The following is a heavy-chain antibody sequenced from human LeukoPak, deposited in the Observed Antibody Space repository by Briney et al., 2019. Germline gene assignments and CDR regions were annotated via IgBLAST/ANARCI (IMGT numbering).Heavy chain of an antibody. V-gene: IGHV3-53*01. CDR2: IYSDGDT. D-gene: IGHD3-22*01. CDR1: GFTVSSNY. Sequence: GGSLRLSCAASGFTVSSNYMSWVRQAPGKGLEWVSIIYSDGDTHYADSVKGRFTISRDNSKNTLYLQMNSLRAEDTAVYYCAKASYDSSGLFFDYWGQGTLVTVSS. J-gene: IGHJ4*02. CDR3: AKASYDSSGLFFDY.